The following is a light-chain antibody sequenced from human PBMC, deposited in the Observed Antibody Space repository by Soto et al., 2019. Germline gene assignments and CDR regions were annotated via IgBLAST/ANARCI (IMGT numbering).Light chain of an antibody. Sequence: EVVLSQSPATLSLSPGEGATLSCRASQSIGNYLAWYQQKPGQAPRLLIYATSNRATGIPARFSGSGSGTDFTLTIISLEPEDFAVYYCHQRQSWPRTFGQGTKVDIK. V-gene: IGKV3-11*01. CDR2: ATS. CDR1: QSIGNY. J-gene: IGKJ1*01. CDR3: HQRQSWPRT.